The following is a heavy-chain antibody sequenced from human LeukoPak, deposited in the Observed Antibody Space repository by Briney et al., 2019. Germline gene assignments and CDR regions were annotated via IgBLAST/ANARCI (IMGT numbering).Heavy chain of an antibody. D-gene: IGHD3-3*01. CDR3: ARGGGGYYDFWSGTIYFDY. Sequence: SETLSLTCGVYGGSFSGYYWSWIRQPPGKGLEWIGEINHSGSTNYNPSLKSRVTISVDTSKNQFSLKLSSVTAADTAVYYCARGGGGYYDFWSGTIYFDYWGQGALVTVSS. CDR1: GGSFSGYY. V-gene: IGHV4-34*01. J-gene: IGHJ4*02. CDR2: INHSGST.